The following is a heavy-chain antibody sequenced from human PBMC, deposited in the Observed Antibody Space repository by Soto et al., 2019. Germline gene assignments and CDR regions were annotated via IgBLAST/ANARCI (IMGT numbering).Heavy chain of an antibody. CDR1: GYIFTTYW. J-gene: IGHJ6*02. V-gene: IGHV5-10-1*01. D-gene: IGHD4-17*01. CDR3: AGDLFYSDYEAGGMDV. Sequence: PGESLKISCKGSGYIFTTYWINWVRQVPGKGLEWMGRIDPSDSYTHYSPSFEGHVTISVDKPLSTAYLQWTSLRASDTAMYYCAGDLFYSDYEAGGMDVWGQGTMVTVSS. CDR2: IDPSDSYT.